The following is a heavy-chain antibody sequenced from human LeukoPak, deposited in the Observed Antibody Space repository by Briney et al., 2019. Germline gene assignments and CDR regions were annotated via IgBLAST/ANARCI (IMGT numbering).Heavy chain of an antibody. V-gene: IGHV3-23*01. CDR1: GFTFSSYA. J-gene: IGHJ4*02. Sequence: GGSLRLSCAASGFTFSSYAMSWVRQAPGKGLERVSAISGSGDSTYYADSVKGRFTISRDNSKDTLYLQMNSLRAEDTAVYYCAKGSGRLRGDYFDYWGQGTLVTVSS. CDR3: AKGSGRLRGDYFDY. D-gene: IGHD5-12*01. CDR2: ISGSGDST.